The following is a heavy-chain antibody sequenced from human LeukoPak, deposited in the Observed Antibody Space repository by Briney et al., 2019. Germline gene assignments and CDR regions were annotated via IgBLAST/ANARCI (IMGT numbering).Heavy chain of an antibody. CDR2: ISYDGSNK. CDR3: ARVGRGTMATANAGFDY. CDR1: GFTFSSYA. V-gene: IGHV3-30-3*01. D-gene: IGHD5-24*01. Sequence: PGGSLRLSCAASGFTFSSYAMHWVRQAPGKGLEWVAVISYDGSNKYYADSVKGRFTISRDNSKNTLYLQMNSLRAEDTAVYYCARVGRGTMATANAGFDYWGQGTLVTVSS. J-gene: IGHJ4*02.